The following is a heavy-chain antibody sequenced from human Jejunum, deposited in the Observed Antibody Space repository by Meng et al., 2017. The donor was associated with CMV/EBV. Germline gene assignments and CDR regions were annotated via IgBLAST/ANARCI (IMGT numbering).Heavy chain of an antibody. CDR1: GGSISHSY. CDR3: ARDTFDRRNGMDV. CDR2: MYYSGST. Sequence: TVSGGSISHSYWSLIRQPPGKGLEWIGYMYYSGSTHYNPSLQSRVTISLDTSRTQFSLRLSSVTAADTAVYYCARDTFDRRNGMDVWGQGTTVTVSS. J-gene: IGHJ6*02. V-gene: IGHV4-59*01.